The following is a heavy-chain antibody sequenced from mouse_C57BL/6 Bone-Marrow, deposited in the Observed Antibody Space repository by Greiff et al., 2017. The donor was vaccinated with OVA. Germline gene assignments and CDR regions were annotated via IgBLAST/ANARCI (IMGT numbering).Heavy chain of an antibody. CDR2: IDPSDSEP. V-gene: IGHV1-52*01. D-gene: IGHD1-1*01. CDR3: ARGYYYGSSAWFAY. J-gene: IGHJ3*01. Sequence: QVQLQQPGAELVRPGSSVKLSCKASGYTFTSYWMHWVKQRPIQGLEWIGNIDPSDSEPHYNQKFKDKATLTVDKSSSTAYMQLSSLTSEDSAVYYCARGYYYGSSAWFAYWGQGTLVTVSA. CDR1: GYTFTSYW.